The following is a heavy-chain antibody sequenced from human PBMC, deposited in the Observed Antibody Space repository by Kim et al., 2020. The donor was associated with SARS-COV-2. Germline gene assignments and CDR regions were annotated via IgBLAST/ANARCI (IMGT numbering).Heavy chain of an antibody. J-gene: IGHJ6*02. CDR1: GFTFSSYG. CDR2: ISYDGSNK. Sequence: GGSLRLSCAASGFTFSSYGMHWVRQAPGKGLEWVAVISYDGSNKYYADSVKGRFTISRDNSKNTLYLQMNSLRAEDTAVYYGARAGSRYYYYGMDVWGQGTTVTVSS. CDR3: ARAGSRYYYYGMDV. V-gene: IGHV3-30*03. D-gene: IGHD6-13*01.